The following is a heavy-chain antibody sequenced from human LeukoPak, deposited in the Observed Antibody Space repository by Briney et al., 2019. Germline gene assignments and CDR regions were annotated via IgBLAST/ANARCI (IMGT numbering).Heavy chain of an antibody. J-gene: IGHJ4*02. Sequence: SVRVSCKASGGTFSSYAISWVRQAPRQGLEWMGRIIPILGIANYAQKFQGRVTITADKSTSTAYMELSSLRSEDTAVYYCARGGYGGTTDFDYWGQGTLVTVSS. CDR1: GGTFSSYA. D-gene: IGHD1-7*01. V-gene: IGHV1-69*04. CDR3: ARGGYGGTTDFDY. CDR2: IIPILGIA.